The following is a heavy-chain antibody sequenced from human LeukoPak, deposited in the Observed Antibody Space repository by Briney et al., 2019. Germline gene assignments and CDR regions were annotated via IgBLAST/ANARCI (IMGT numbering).Heavy chain of an antibody. V-gene: IGHV1-8*01. CDR3: ARSLGAAGGRRSFDP. CDR1: GYTFTSYD. Sequence: ASVKVSCKASGYTFTSYDINWVRQATGQGLEWMGWMNPNSGNTGYAQKFQGRVTMTRNTSISTAYMELSSLRSEDTAVYYCARSLGAAGGRRSFDPWGQGTLVTVSS. D-gene: IGHD6-13*01. CDR2: MNPNSGNT. J-gene: IGHJ5*02.